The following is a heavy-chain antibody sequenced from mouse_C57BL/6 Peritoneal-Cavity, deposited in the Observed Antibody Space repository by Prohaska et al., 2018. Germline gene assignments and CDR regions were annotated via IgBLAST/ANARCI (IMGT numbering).Heavy chain of an antibody. V-gene: IGHV5-17*01. D-gene: IGHD1-1*01. Sequence: EVQLVESGGGLVKPGGSLKLSCAASGFTFSDHGMHWVRQAPEKGLEWVAYISSGSSTIYYADTVKGRFTISRDNAKNTLFLQMTSLRSEDTAMYYCATPYYGSSSYWYFDVWGTGTTVTVSS. CDR2: ISSGSSTI. J-gene: IGHJ1*03. CDR1: GFTFSDHG. CDR3: ATPYYGSSSYWYFDV.